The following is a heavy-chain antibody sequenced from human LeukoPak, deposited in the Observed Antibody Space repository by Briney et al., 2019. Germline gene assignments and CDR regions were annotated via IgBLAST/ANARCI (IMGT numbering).Heavy chain of an antibody. V-gene: IGHV4-59*01. Sequence: SETLSLTCTVSGDSIDDSYWSWIRQPPGKGLEWIGYIYYSGSTNYNPSLQSRVTMSVDTSKNQFSLKLSSVTAADTAMYYCARVRRGDHTHPYLDYWGQGTLVTVSS. J-gene: IGHJ4*02. CDR2: IYYSGST. CDR1: GDSIDDSY. CDR3: ARVRRGDHTHPYLDY. D-gene: IGHD4-17*01.